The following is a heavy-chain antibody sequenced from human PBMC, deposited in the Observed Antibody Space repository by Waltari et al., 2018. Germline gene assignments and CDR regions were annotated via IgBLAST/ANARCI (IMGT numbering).Heavy chain of an antibody. CDR3: ATYSASRGFNY. V-gene: IGHV3-30*02. D-gene: IGHD6-13*01. Sequence: QVQLVESGGGVVQPGESLRISCAASGFTFSTSGLHWVRQAPGKGLGWVAYIRSDGSNINYADSVKGRFTISRDNSKNTLYLQMNSLRAEDTAVYYCATYSASRGFNYWGQGTLVTVSS. CDR1: GFTFSTSG. CDR2: IRSDGSNI. J-gene: IGHJ4*02.